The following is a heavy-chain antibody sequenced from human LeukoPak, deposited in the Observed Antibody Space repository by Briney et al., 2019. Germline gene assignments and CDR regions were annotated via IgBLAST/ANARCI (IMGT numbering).Heavy chain of an antibody. D-gene: IGHD3-10*01. CDR2: ISGSSGTT. CDR3: AKGSLGSGSYYPFDY. V-gene: IGHV3-23*01. J-gene: IGHJ4*02. Sequence: GGSLTLSCAASGFTFSSYAMTWVRQAPGKGLEWVSGISGSSGTTYYADSVKGRFTISRDNSKNTLYLQMNSLRAEDTAVYYCAKGSLGSGSYYPFDYWGQGTLVTVSS. CDR1: GFTFSSYA.